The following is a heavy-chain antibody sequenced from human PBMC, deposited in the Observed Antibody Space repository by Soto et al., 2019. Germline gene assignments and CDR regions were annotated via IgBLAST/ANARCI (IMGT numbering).Heavy chain of an antibody. CDR2: IYYSGST. J-gene: IGHJ3*01. CDR1: GGSISSYY. V-gene: IGHV4-59*08. CDR3: ASHPHYGDYVLA. Sequence: QVQLQESGPGLVKPSETLSLTCTVSGGSISSYYWSWIRQPPGKGLEWIGYIYYSGSTNYNPSLKSRVTISVDTSKNQFSLKLSSVTAADTAVYYCASHPHYGDYVLAWGQGTMVTVSS. D-gene: IGHD4-17*01.